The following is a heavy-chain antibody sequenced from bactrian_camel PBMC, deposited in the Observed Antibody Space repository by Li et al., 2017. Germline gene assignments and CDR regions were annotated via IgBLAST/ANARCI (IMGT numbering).Heavy chain of an antibody. CDR1: GYNVGSNC. Sequence: HVQLVESGGGLVQAGGSLRLSCVVSGYNVGSNCMGWFRQVPGKAREGVATVYTDGSTYYVDSVKGRFTISQDNAKNAVYLQMDSLKPEDTAMYYCAATPGFSCVGLGSIPDFGYWGQGTQVTVS. V-gene: IGHV3S9*01. CDR2: VYTDGST. CDR3: AATPGFSCVGLGSIPDFGY. J-gene: IGHJ6*01. D-gene: IGHD5*01.